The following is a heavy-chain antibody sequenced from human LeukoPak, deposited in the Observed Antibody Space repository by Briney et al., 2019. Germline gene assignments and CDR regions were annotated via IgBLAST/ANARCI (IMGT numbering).Heavy chain of an antibody. CDR1: AFSFSRYS. Sequence: GGSLRLSCAGSAFSFSRYSMSWVRQAPGKGLEWVSSISPTGTHIYYADSVKGRFTISRDNAKNSLYLQMNSLRAEDTAVFYCAREGSRNILTGYYTYWGQGTLVTVSS. V-gene: IGHV3-21*01. J-gene: IGHJ4*02. CDR3: AREGSRNILTGYYTY. CDR2: ISPTGTHI. D-gene: IGHD3-9*01.